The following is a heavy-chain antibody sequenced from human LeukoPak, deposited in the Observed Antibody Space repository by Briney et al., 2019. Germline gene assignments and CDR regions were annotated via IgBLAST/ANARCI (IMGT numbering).Heavy chain of an antibody. CDR2: IDRDGGRI. CDR3: VRGNDYGGPHY. CDR1: GFTFSSYW. J-gene: IGHJ4*02. Sequence: GGSLRLSCAVSGFTFSSYWMHWIRQAPGKGLVWVSRIDRDGGRINYADSVKGRFTISRDNGKNTLFLQMNSLRAEGAAVYYCVRGNDYGGPHYWGQGTLVTVSS. V-gene: IGHV3-74*01. D-gene: IGHD4-23*01.